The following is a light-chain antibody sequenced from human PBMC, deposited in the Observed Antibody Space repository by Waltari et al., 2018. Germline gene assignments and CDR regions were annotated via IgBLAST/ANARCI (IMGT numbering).Light chain of an antibody. V-gene: IGLV1-40*01. CDR3: QSYDSSLSRV. J-gene: IGLJ1*01. CDR1: SSNTGAGND. CDR2: DNS. Sequence: QSVLTQPPSASGAPGQRVTISCTGSSSNTGAGNDVPWYQQLPGTAPKLLIYDNSNRPSVVPYRFSGSKSGTSASLAITGLQAEDEADYYCQSYDSSLSRVFGTGTKVIVL.